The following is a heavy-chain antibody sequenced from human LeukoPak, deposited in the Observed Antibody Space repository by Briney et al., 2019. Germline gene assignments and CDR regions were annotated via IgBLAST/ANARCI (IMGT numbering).Heavy chain of an antibody. Sequence: PGGSLRLSCAASGSTFSSYSMHWVRQAPGKGLEYVSAISSNGGSTYYANSVKARFTISRDNSRNTLYLQMGSLRAEDMAVYYCARVYSSIWTVDYWGQGTLVTVSS. CDR2: ISSNGGST. J-gene: IGHJ4*02. D-gene: IGHD6-13*01. V-gene: IGHV3-64*01. CDR1: GSTFSSYS. CDR3: ARVYSSIWTVDY.